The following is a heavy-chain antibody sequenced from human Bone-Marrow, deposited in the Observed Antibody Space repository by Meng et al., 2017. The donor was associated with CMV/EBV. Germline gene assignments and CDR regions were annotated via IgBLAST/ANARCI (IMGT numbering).Heavy chain of an antibody. D-gene: IGHD5-18*01. CDR2: IWYDGSNK. V-gene: IGHV3-33*06. CDR1: GFTFSSYG. J-gene: IGHJ6*02. Sequence: GGSLRLSCAASGFTFSSYGMHWVRQAPGKGLEWVAVIWYDGSNKYYADSVKGRFTISRDNSKNTLYLQMNSLRAEDTAVYYCAKDLAHTDYYYYYGMDVWGQGTTVTVSS. CDR3: AKDLAHTDYYYYYGMDV.